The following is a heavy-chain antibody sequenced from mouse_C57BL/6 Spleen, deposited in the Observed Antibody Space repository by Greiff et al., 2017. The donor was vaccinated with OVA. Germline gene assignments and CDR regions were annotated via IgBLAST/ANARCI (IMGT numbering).Heavy chain of an antibody. Sequence: EVQVVESGGDLVKPGGSLKLSCAASGFTFSSYGMSWVRQTPDKRLEWVATISSGGSYTYYPDSVKGRFTISRDNAKNTLYLQMSSLKSEDTAMYYCARHDQFDYWGQGTTLTVSS. J-gene: IGHJ2*01. CDR1: GFTFSSYG. V-gene: IGHV5-6*01. CDR2: ISSGGSYT. CDR3: ARHDQFDY.